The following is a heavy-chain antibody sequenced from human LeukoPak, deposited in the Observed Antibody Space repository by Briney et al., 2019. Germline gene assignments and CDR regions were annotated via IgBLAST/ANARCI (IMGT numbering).Heavy chain of an antibody. CDR2: IYTGGTA. CDR1: GFTVSGSY. V-gene: IGHV3-53*01. J-gene: IGHJ4*02. D-gene: IGHD6-19*01. CDR3: ARQAGYASGWKSDYFDL. Sequence: PGGSLRLSCAASGFTVSGSYMHGIRQPPGKGLQWVSLIYTGGTAYYADSVKGRFTISRDDSKNTLYLQMNSLRADDTAMYFCARQAGYASGWKSDYFDLWGQGTLVTVSS.